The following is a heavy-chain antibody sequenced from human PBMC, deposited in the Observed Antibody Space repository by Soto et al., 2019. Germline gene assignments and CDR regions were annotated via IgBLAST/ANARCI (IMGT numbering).Heavy chain of an antibody. CDR1: GGSFNDYA. CDR3: ARLPLRITVFGKVLGYSDS. D-gene: IGHD3-3*01. CDR2: IIPLFGTS. Sequence: QVQLVQSGAEVKTPGSSVTVSCTPSGGSFNDYAFSWVRQAPGQGLEWLGGIIPLFGTSDYSQSFRDRATITAVKSTSTVFLELRCLTSQDTAVYYCARLPLRITVFGKVLGYSDSWGQGSLITVSS. V-gene: IGHV1-69*06. J-gene: IGHJ4*02.